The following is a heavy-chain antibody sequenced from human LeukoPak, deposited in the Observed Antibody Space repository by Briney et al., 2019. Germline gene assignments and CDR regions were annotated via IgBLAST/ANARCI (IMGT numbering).Heavy chain of an antibody. CDR3: ARYRVPSHYVSGSYYNEGGNNWFDP. CDR2: IFTSGST. J-gene: IGHJ5*02. V-gene: IGHV4-4*07. D-gene: IGHD3-10*01. Sequence: PSETVSLTCTVSGGSIRSYYWSWMRQRAGVGLEWIGRIFTSGSTNYNPSLKGRVTMSVDTSKNQFSLKLSSVTAAHTAVYYCARYRVPSHYVSGSYYNEGGNNWFDPWGQGTLVTVSS. CDR1: GGSIRSYY.